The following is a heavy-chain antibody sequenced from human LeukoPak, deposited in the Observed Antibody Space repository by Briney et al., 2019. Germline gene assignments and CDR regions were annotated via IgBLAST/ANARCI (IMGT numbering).Heavy chain of an antibody. J-gene: IGHJ4*02. CDR1: GFTFDDYT. Sequence: AGGSLRLSCAASGFTFDDYTVHWVRQAPGKGLEWVSGISWNSGSIGYADSVKGRFTVSRDNSRGTLYLQMNSLRAEDTAVYYCAKLVESYSAYWGQGTLVTVSS. CDR3: AKLVESYSAY. CDR2: ISWNSGSI. V-gene: IGHV3-9*01. D-gene: IGHD2-21*01.